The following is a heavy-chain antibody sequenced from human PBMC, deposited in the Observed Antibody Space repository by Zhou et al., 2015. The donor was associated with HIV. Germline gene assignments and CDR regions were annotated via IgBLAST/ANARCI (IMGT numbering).Heavy chain of an antibody. D-gene: IGHD1-26*01. Sequence: QVQLVQSGAEVKKPGSSVKVSCKASGGPFNSYAISWVRQAPGQGLEYMGGIVPVFGTPNYAQKFQGRLTITADRSTSTSYMELSSLSSEDTAVYYCARDLGGATNYFDYWGRGNPGHRLL. CDR2: IVPVFGTP. J-gene: IGHJ4*02. V-gene: IGHV1-69*06. CDR1: GGPFNSYA. CDR3: ARDLGGATNYFDY.